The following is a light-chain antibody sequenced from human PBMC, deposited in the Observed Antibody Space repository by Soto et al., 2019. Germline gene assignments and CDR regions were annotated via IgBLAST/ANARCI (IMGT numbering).Light chain of an antibody. CDR3: QQYESSWT. Sequence: EIVLTQSPGTLSLSPGERATLSCRASQSISSTFLAWYQHKPGQAPKVVIYGASRRATGIPDRFSGSGSGTDFTLTINRLEPEDFAVYYCQQYESSWTFGQGTKVEMK. V-gene: IGKV3-20*01. CDR1: QSISSTF. CDR2: GAS. J-gene: IGKJ1*01.